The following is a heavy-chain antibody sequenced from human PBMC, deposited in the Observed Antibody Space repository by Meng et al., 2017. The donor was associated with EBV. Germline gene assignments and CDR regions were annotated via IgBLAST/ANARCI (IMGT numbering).Heavy chain of an antibody. CDR1: GGSVSSGSSY. D-gene: IGHD4-17*01. Sequence: QAEVQESGPGLVKPSETLSLTCTVSGGSVSSGSSYWSWIRQPPGKGLEWIGYIYYSGSTNYNPSLKSRVTISVDTSKNQFSLKLSSVTAADTAVYYCARGRYYGDYFWFDPWGQGTLVTVSS. CDR3: ARGRYYGDYFWFDP. J-gene: IGHJ5*02. V-gene: IGHV4-61*01. CDR2: IYYSGST.